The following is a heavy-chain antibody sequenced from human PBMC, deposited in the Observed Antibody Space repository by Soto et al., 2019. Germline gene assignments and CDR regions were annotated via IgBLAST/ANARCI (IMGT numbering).Heavy chain of an antibody. CDR1: GGSISSLY. D-gene: IGHD3-22*01. Sequence: SETLSLTCTVSGGSISSLYWSWIRQPPGKGLEWIGYIYYSGSTNYNPSLKSRVTISVDTSKNQFSLKLSSVTAADTAVYYCARQGYYDSSGYEYYFDYWGQGTLVTVSS. CDR2: IYYSGST. J-gene: IGHJ4*02. V-gene: IGHV4-59*08. CDR3: ARQGYYDSSGYEYYFDY.